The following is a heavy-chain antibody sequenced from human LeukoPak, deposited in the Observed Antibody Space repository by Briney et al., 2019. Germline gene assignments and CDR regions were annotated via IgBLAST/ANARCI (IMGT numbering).Heavy chain of an antibody. J-gene: IGHJ3*02. D-gene: IGHD5-18*01. Sequence: ASVKVSCKASGYTFTSYAMNWVRQAPAQGLEWMGVINPSGGRTSYAQKFQGRVTMTRDMSTSTVYMELSSLSSEDTAVYYCARDGGIQLRGMGDAFDIWGQGTMVTVSS. V-gene: IGHV1-46*01. CDR1: GYTFTSYA. CDR2: INPSGGRT. CDR3: ARDGGIQLRGMGDAFDI.